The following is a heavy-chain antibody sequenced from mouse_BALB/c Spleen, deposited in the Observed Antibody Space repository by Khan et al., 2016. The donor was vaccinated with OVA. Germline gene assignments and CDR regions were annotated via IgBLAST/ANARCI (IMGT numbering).Heavy chain of an antibody. CDR3: ARTARIKY. V-gene: IGHV3-2*02. CDR2: ISYSGST. Sequence: EVQLQESGPGLVKPSQSLSLTCTVTGYSITSGYGWNWIRQFPGNKLEWMGYISYSGSTNYNPSLKSRISITQDTSNNQFFLQLNSVTTEDTATYYCARTARIKYWGQGTTLTVSS. J-gene: IGHJ2*01. CDR1: GYSITSGYG. D-gene: IGHD1-2*01.